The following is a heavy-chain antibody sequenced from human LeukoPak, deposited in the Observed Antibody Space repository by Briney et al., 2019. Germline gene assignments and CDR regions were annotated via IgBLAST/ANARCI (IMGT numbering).Heavy chain of an antibody. CDR3: ARDPHVAAAGTH. J-gene: IGHJ4*02. D-gene: IGHD6-13*01. CDR1: GGTFSSYA. Sequence: ASVKVSCKASGGTFSSYAISWVRQAPGQGLEWMGGIIPIFGTANYAQKFQGRVTITADESTSTAYMELSSLRSEDTAVYYCARDPHVAAAGTHWGQGTLVTVSS. CDR2: IIPIFGTA. V-gene: IGHV1-69*01.